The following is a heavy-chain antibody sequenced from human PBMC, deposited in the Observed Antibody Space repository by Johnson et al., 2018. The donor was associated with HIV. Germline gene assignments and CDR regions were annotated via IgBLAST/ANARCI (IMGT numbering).Heavy chain of an antibody. D-gene: IGHD4-11*01. CDR1: GFTFSTYD. CDR3: ARDLPLIHTVTSHRGAFDF. CDR2: IGTAGDT. J-gene: IGHJ3*01. Sequence: VRLVESGGGLVQPGGSLRLSCAASGFTFSTYDMYWVRQATGKGLEWVSTIGTAGDTYYADSVKGRSTISRDNSENTLYLPMNSLRAEDTAVYYCARDLPLIHTVTSHRGAFDFWGQGTMVTVSS. V-gene: IGHV3-13*01.